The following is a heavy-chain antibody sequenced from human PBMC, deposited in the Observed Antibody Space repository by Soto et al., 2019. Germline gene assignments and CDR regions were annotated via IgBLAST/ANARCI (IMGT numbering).Heavy chain of an antibody. J-gene: IGHJ4*02. CDR2: MTGSGGDT. CDR3: AKDALYNDGLWLVAN. V-gene: IGHV3-23*01. D-gene: IGHD5-12*01. CDR1: GFSFSRYA. Sequence: EVQLLESGGGLVQPGGSLRLSCAASGFSFSRYAMMWVRQAPGKGQEWVAGMTGSGGDTRYADSVKGRFTISKDNSKNTLYLQMNSLRAEDTAIYYCAKDALYNDGLWLVANWGQGTLVTVCS.